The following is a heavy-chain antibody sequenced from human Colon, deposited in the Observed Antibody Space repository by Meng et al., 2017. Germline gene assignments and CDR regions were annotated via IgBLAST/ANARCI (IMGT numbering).Heavy chain of an antibody. CDR3: ARHGGYYQDF. J-gene: IGHJ4*02. D-gene: IGHD4-23*01. CDR2: IDHRGSA. CDR1: GASVSVNSY. V-gene: IGHV4-4*02. Sequence: QGQLQESGQGLGNPSEPLSPACSVSGASVSVNSYWSWVRQPPGRGLEWIGQIDHRGSAYYRPSLNSRVTMSLDKSRNQFSLRLTSVTAADTAVYYCARHGGYYQDFWGQGTLVTVSS.